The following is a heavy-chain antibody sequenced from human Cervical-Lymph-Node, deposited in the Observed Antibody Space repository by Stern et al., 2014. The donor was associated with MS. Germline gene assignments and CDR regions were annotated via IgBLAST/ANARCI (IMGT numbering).Heavy chain of an antibody. CDR3: ARGELKEGLVRGMDV. V-gene: IGHV1-69*01. J-gene: IGHJ6*02. CDR2: IIPIFGTA. Sequence: QVQLGQSGAEVKKPGSSVKVSCKASGGTFSSYAISWARQAPGQGLEWIGGIIPIFGTANYAQKFQGRVTITADETTSTAYMELSSLRSEDTAVYYCARGELKEGLVRGMDVWGQGTTVTVSS. D-gene: IGHD1-26*01. CDR1: GGTFSSYA.